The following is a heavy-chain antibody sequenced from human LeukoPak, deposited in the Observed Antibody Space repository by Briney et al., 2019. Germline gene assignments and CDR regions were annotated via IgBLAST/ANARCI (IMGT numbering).Heavy chain of an antibody. V-gene: IGHV3-74*01. J-gene: IGHJ5*02. CDR2: ISGDGTAR. CDR3: VRGRGSYGWFDP. D-gene: IGHD3-10*01. CDR1: GFTSSSYW. Sequence: GGSLRLSCAASGFTSSSYWMHWVRQVPGKGLVWVSRISGDGTARNYADSVKGRFTISRDDARNTVDLQMNSLRGEDTAVYYCVRGRGSYGWFDPWGQGTLVTVSS.